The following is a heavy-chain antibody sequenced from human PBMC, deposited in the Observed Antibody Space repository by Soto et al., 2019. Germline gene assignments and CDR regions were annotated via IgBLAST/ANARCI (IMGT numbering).Heavy chain of an antibody. V-gene: IGHV3-48*02. CDR2: ISSSSSTI. CDR3: ARPEYSSSSYGMEV. CDR1: GLIFSNYK. Sequence: PGGSLRLSCAASGLIFSNYKMRWVRQAPGKGLEWVSYISSSSSTIYYADSVKGRFTISRDNAKNSLYLQMNSLRDEDTAAYYCARPEYSSSSYGMEVWGQGTTVTLSS. D-gene: IGHD6-6*01. J-gene: IGHJ6*02.